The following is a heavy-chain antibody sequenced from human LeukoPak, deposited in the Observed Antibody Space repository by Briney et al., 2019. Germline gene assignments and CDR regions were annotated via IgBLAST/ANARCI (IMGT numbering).Heavy chain of an antibody. J-gene: IGHJ4*02. CDR1: GYTFTGYY. D-gene: IGHD3-10*01. CDR3: ARVSGELLFDLGY. V-gene: IGHV1-2*02. CDR2: INPNSGGT. Sequence: ASVKVSCKASGYTFTGYYMHWVRQAPGQGLEWMGWINPNSGGTNYEQKFQGRVTMTRDTSIRTAYMELSRLRSDDTAVYYCARVSGELLFDLGYWGQGTLVTVSS.